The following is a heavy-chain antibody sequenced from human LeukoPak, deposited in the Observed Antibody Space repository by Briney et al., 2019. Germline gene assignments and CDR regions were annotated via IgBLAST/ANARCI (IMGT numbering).Heavy chain of an antibody. CDR2: IYYSGST. Sequence: SETLSLTCTVSGGSISSGGYYWSWIRQHPGKGLEWIGYIYYSGSTYYNPPLKSRVTISVDTSKNQFSLKLSSVTAADTAVYYCARGHDYGDYYTWGQGTLVTVSS. V-gene: IGHV4-31*03. CDR3: ARGHDYGDYYT. D-gene: IGHD4-17*01. J-gene: IGHJ5*02. CDR1: GGSISSGGYY.